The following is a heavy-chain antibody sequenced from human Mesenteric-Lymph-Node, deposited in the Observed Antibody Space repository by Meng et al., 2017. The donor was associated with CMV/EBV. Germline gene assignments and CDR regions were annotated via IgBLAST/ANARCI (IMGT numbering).Heavy chain of an antibody. J-gene: IGHJ4*02. V-gene: IGHV4-61*01. Sequence: SETLSLTCTVSGVSVTSGRYYWSWIRRPPGKGLEWIAYTYYSGTTNYNPSLKSRVTISADTSKNQFSLKLTSVTAADTAVYYCARQPDITAAGAVGGFDFWGQGSLVTVSS. CDR3: ARQPDITAAGAVGGFDF. D-gene: IGHD6-13*01. CDR1: GVSVTSGRYY. CDR2: TYYSGTT.